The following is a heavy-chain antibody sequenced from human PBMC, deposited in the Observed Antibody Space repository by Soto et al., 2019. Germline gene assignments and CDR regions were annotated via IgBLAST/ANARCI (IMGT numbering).Heavy chain of an antibody. CDR3: ARSSPYIVVRKPTGNQDYYGMDV. D-gene: IGHD2-2*01. CDR2: IIPVFGTT. V-gene: IGHV1-69*01. CDR1: GGTFSNYT. J-gene: IGHJ6*02. Sequence: QVQLVQSGAEVKKPGSSVKVFCKASGGTFSNYTISWVRQAPGQGLEWMGGIIPVFGTTDYEQKFQGRVTTTADGSTSTAYMTLSSLRSADTAVYYCARSSPYIVVRKPTGNQDYYGMDVWGQGTTVTVSS.